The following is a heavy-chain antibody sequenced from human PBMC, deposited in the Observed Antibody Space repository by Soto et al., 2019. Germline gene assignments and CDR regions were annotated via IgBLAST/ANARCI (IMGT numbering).Heavy chain of an antibody. V-gene: IGHV1-3*01. CDR3: VRRHVSATGIDWFDP. Sequence: QVQLVQSGTEVKKPGASVKVSCKASGYNFTSYGIHWVRQAPGQRLEWMGWINAANGDTKYSPKFQGRVTITRDTSASTDYMELSSLRSEDTAVYYCVRRHVSATGIDWFDPWGQGTLVTVSS. J-gene: IGHJ5*02. CDR2: INAANGDT. CDR1: GYNFTSYG. D-gene: IGHD6-13*01.